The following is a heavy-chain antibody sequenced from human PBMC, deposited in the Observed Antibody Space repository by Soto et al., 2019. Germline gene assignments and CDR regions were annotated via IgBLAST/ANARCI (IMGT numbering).Heavy chain of an antibody. CDR1: GGSFTSNNW. J-gene: IGHJ4*02. CDR2: IYRTVST. V-gene: IGHV4-4*02. D-gene: IGHD1-7*01. Sequence: PSETLSLTCAVSGGSFTSNNWWTWVRQPPGQGLEWIGEIYRTVSTNYNPSLKSRVTISLDKSENQFSLKVTSLTAADTAVYYCASRDPGTSVDYWGQGTLMTV. CDR3: ASRDPGTSVDY.